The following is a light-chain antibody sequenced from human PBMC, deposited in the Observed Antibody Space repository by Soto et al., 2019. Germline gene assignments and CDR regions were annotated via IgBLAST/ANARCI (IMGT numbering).Light chain of an antibody. CDR2: AAS. CDR1: QSISSY. CDR3: QQSYSTPTWT. Sequence: DFQWTQSPSSLSASVGEGVTITCRASQSISSYLNWYQQKPGKAPKLLIYAASSLQSGVPSRFSGSGSGTDFTLTISSLQPEDFATYYCQQSYSTPTWTFGQGAKVDIK. V-gene: IGKV1-39*01. J-gene: IGKJ1*01.